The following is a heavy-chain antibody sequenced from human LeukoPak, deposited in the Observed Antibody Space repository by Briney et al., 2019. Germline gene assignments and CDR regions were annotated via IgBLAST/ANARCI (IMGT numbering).Heavy chain of an antibody. J-gene: IGHJ4*02. D-gene: IGHD3-3*01. CDR1: GFTFSSYA. V-gene: IGHV3-23*01. Sequence: GGSLRLSCAASGFTFSSYAISCVRQAPGKGLEWVSAISGSGGSTYYADSVKGRFTISRDNPKNTLYLQMNSLRAEDTAVYYCAKTLADYDFWSGYYTDYWGQGTLVTVSS. CDR2: ISGSGGST. CDR3: AKTLADYDFWSGYYTDY.